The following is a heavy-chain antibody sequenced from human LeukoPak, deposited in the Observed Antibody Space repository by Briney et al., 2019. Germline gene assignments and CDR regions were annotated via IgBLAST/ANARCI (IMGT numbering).Heavy chain of an antibody. CDR2: IKQDGSKK. Sequence: GGSLRLSCVASGFPFSSYWMTWVRQAPGKGLEWVANIKQDGSKKSYVDSVKGRFTISRDNSKNTLLLDMDGLRPEDTATYYCTKIGPVSGTIDYWGQGTLVTVSS. V-gene: IGHV3-7*01. D-gene: IGHD1-26*01. CDR1: GFPFSSYW. CDR3: TKIGPVSGTIDY. J-gene: IGHJ4*02.